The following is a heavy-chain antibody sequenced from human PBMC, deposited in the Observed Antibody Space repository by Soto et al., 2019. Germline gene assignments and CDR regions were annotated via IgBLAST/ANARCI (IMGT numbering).Heavy chain of an antibody. J-gene: IGHJ4*02. CDR2: IYWDDDK. D-gene: IGHD2-15*01. V-gene: IGHV2-5*02. Sequence: QSGPTLVNPTQTLTLTCTFSGFSLSTSGVGVGWIRQPPGKALEWLALIYWDDDKRYSPSLKSRLTITKDTSKNQVVLTMTNMDPVDTATYYCAHRPSYCSGYSCYSGFDYWGQGTLVTVSS. CDR1: GFSLSTSGVG. CDR3: AHRPSYCSGYSCYSGFDY.